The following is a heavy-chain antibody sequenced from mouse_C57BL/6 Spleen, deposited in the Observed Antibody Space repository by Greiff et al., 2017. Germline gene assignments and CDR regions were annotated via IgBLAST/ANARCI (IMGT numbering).Heavy chain of an antibody. V-gene: IGHV1-82*01. CDR2: IYPGDGDT. CDR3: AREEYYYGSSYDYYAMDY. J-gene: IGHJ4*01. Sequence: VQLVESGPELVKPGASVKISCKASGYAFSSSWMNWVKQRPGKGLEWIGRIYPGDGDTNYNGKFKGKATLTADKSSSTAYMQLSSLTSEDSAVYFCAREEYYYGSSYDYYAMDYWGQGTSVTVSS. CDR1: GYAFSSSW. D-gene: IGHD1-1*01.